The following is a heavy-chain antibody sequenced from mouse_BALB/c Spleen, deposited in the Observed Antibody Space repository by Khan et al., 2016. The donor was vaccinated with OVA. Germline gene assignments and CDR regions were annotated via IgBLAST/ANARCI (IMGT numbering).Heavy chain of an antibody. J-gene: IGHJ2*01. V-gene: IGHV5-6-3*01. Sequence: EVELVESGGGLVQPGGSLKLSCAASGFTFSSYGMSWVRPTPDKRLELVATINSNGGSTYYPDSVKGRFTISRDNAKNTLYLQMSSLKSEDTAMYYGARMARTINWGQGTTLTVSS. CDR2: INSNGGST. CDR1: GFTFSSYG. CDR3: ARMARTIN.